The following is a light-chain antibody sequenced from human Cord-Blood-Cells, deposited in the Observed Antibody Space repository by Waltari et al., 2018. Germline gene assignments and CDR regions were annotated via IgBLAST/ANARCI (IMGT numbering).Light chain of an antibody. J-gene: IGLJ1*01. CDR3: QAWDSSTAV. CDR1: KLGDKY. V-gene: IGLV3-1*01. CDR2: QDS. Sequence: SYELTQPPSVSVCPGHTASFTCSGEKLGDKYACWYQQKPGQSPVLVIYQDSKRPSGIPERFSGSNSGNTATLTISGTQAMDEADYYCQAWDSSTAVFGTGTKVTVL.